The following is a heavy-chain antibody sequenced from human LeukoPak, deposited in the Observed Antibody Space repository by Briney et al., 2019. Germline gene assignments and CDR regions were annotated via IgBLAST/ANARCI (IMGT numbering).Heavy chain of an antibody. D-gene: IGHD6-19*01. CDR2: ISYDGSNK. J-gene: IGHJ5*02. CDR3: ARSNGYSSGWQTDNWFDP. V-gene: IGHV3-30-3*01. CDR1: GFTFSSYA. Sequence: SGGSLRLSCAASGFTFSSYAMHWVRQAPGKGLEWVAVISYDGSNKYYADSVKGRFTISRDNSKNTLYLQMNSLRAEDTAVYYCARSNGYSSGWQTDNWFDPWGQGTLVTVSS.